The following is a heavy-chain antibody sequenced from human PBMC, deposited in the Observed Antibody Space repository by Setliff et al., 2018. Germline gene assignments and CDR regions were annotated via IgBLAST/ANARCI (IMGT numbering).Heavy chain of an antibody. Sequence: PSETLSLTCTVSGGSISHHYWSWIRQPPGKGLEWVGYMYNSGNTNYNPSLRRRVAISVDKSKNQFSLKLSSVTAADTAVYYCARALLWCGEGMDVWGQGTTVTVSS. V-gene: IGHV4-59*11. CDR3: ARALLWCGEGMDV. D-gene: IGHD3-10*01. CDR2: MYNSGNT. J-gene: IGHJ6*02. CDR1: GGSISHHY.